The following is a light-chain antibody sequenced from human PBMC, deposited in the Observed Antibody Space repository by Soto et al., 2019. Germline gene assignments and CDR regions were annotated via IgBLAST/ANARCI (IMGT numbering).Light chain of an antibody. CDR2: ATS. CDR1: QDIRNS. Sequence: DIQMTQSPSAMSASLGDRVTITCRASQDIRNSLVWFQQKPGKVPKRLIHATSTLQSGVPSRFSGSGSGTAFTLTISSLQPEDFATYYCLQNNSYPLTFGGGTKVDIK. J-gene: IGKJ4*01. CDR3: LQNNSYPLT. V-gene: IGKV1-17*03.